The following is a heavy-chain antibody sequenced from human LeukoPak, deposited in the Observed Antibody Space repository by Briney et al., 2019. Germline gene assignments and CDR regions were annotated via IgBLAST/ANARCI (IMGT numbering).Heavy chain of an antibody. V-gene: IGHV3-48*02. D-gene: IGHD6-19*01. CDR3: ARVERDSSGWNLGFDY. Sequence: PGGSLRLSCAASGFTFSSYSMNWVRQAPGKGLEWVSYISSSSSTIYYADSVKGRFTISRDSAKNSLYLQMNSLRDEDTAVYYCARVERDSSGWNLGFDYWGQGTLVTVSS. CDR1: GFTFSSYS. CDR2: ISSSSSTI. J-gene: IGHJ4*02.